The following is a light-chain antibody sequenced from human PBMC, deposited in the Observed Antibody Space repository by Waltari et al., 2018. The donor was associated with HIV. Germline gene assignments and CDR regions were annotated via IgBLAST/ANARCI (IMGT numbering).Light chain of an antibody. CDR3: QSYDTRLSGSV. V-gene: IGLV1-40*01. Sequence: QSVLTQPPSVSGAPGQTVTISCPGSSSNIGPRAPFDVNVYQQLPGPAPKLLIYGNNNRPSGVPDRFSGSKSGASASLAITGLQAEDEADYYCQSYDTRLSGSVFGGGTKLTVL. CDR2: GNN. CDR1: SSNIGPRAPFD. J-gene: IGLJ3*02.